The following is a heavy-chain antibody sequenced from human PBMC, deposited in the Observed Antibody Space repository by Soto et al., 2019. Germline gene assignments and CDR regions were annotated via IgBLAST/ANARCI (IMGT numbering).Heavy chain of an antibody. CDR2: IKAGNGNT. D-gene: IGHD5-18*01. Sequence: APVKVSCKASGYTFTSYSIRWVRLAPVEMLGWVGWIKAGNGNTKYSQKFTGRVTITRDTSASTAYMELSSLRSEDTAVYYCARASTRPDVDTAYSGFDPWGQGTLVTVSS. J-gene: IGHJ5*02. CDR1: GYTFTSYS. V-gene: IGHV1-3*01. CDR3: ARASTRPDVDTAYSGFDP.